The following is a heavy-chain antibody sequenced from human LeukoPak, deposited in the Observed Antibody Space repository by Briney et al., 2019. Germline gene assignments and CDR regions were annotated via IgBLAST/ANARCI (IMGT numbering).Heavy chain of an antibody. CDR1: GFTFSSYS. CDR3: ARVVDTAMGDAFDI. V-gene: IGHV3-21*01. Sequence: GGSLRLSCAASGFTFSSYSMNWVRQAPGKGLEWVSSISSSSSYIYYADSVKGRFTISRDNAKNSLYLQMNSLRAEDTAVYYCARVVDTAMGDAFDIWGQGTMVTVSS. CDR2: ISSSSSYI. J-gene: IGHJ3*02. D-gene: IGHD5-18*01.